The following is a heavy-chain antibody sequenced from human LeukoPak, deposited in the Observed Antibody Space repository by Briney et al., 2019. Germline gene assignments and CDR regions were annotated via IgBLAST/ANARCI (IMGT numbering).Heavy chain of an antibody. J-gene: IGHJ4*02. CDR1: GYSFTSYW. D-gene: IGHD6-19*01. CDR3: ARLQYSSGWYVFKVEPYFDY. CDR2: IYPGDSDT. Sequence: GESLQISCKGSGYSFTSYWIGWVRQLPGKGLEWMGIIYPGDSDTRYSPSFQGQVTISADKSISTAYLQWSSLKASDTAMYYCARLQYSSGWYVFKVEPYFDYWGQGTLVTVSS. V-gene: IGHV5-51*01.